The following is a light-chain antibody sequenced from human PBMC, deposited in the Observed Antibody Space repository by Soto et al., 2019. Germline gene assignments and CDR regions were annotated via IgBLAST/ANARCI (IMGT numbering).Light chain of an antibody. CDR2: EVS. CDR1: SSDVGGYNY. V-gene: IGLV2-14*01. Sequence: QSALTQPASVSGSPGQSITISCTGTSSDVGGYNYVSWYQQHPGKAPKLMIYEVSNRPSGVSNRFSGSKSGNTASLTISGLQAEDEADYYCSSYTSSSTLEYVFGTGTKVTV. J-gene: IGLJ1*01. CDR3: SSYTSSSTLEYV.